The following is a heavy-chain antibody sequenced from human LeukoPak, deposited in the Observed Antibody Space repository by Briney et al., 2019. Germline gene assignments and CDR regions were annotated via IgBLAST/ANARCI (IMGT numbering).Heavy chain of an antibody. CDR3: ARDRFTMVRGGFDY. D-gene: IGHD3-10*01. CDR1: GFTFSSYS. J-gene: IGHJ4*02. Sequence: QTGGSLRLSCAASGFTFSSYSMNWVRQAPGKGLEWVSSISSSSSYIYYADSVKGRFTISRDNAKNSLYLQMNSLRAEDTAVYYCARDRFTMVRGGFDYWGQGTLVTVSS. V-gene: IGHV3-21*01. CDR2: ISSSSSYI.